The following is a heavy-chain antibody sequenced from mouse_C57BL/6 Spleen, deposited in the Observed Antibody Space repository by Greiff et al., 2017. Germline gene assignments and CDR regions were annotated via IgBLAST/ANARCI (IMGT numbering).Heavy chain of an antibody. D-gene: IGHD1-1*01. CDR2: ISYDGSN. V-gene: IGHV3-6*01. Sequence: EVKLQQSGPCLVKPSQSLSLTCSVTGYSITSGYYWNWIRQFPGNKLEWMGYISYDGSNNYNPSLKNRISITRDTSKNQFFLKLNSVTTEDTATYYCARGSSLAWFAYWGQGTLVTVSA. CDR3: ARGSSLAWFAY. J-gene: IGHJ3*01. CDR1: GYSITSGYY.